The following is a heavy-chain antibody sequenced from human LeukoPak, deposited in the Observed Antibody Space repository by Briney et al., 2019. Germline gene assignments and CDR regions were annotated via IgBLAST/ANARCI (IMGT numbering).Heavy chain of an antibody. CDR1: GFTFNNAW. Sequence: PGGSLRLSCAASGFTFNNAWMSWVRQAPGKGLVWVGRIKSKTDGETTDYAAPVKGRFTISRDDSKNTVFLQMNSLKTEDTAVYYCASAHYGSGTYYNLFWGQGTLVTVSS. V-gene: IGHV3-15*01. CDR2: IKSKTDGETT. J-gene: IGHJ4*02. D-gene: IGHD3-10*01. CDR3: ASAHYGSGTYYNLF.